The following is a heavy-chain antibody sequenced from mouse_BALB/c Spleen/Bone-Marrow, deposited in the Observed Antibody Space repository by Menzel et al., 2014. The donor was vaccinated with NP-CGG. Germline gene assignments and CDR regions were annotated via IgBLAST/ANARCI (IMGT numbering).Heavy chain of an antibody. J-gene: IGHJ1*01. CDR1: GYTFTNYY. D-gene: IGHD1-2*01. Sequence: VQLQQSGAELVKPGASVKLSCKVSGYTFTNYYVYWVKQRPGQGLEWIGEINPSNGVTNFNEKFMIKATLTVDSSSSTAYMHLSSLTSEASAVYYCTRSGFYGYGTYFDVWGAGTTVTVSS. V-gene: IGHV1S81*02. CDR3: TRSGFYGYGTYFDV. CDR2: INPSNGVT.